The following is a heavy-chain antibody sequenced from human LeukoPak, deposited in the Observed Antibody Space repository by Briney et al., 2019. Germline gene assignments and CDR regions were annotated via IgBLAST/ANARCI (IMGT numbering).Heavy chain of an antibody. J-gene: IGHJ4*02. V-gene: IGHV3-30*02. D-gene: IGHD2-2*02. Sequence: GGSLRLSCAASGFTFSSYGMHWVRQAPGKGLEWVAFIRYDGSNKYYADSVKGRFTISRDNSKNTLYLQMSSLGAEDTAVYYCARGRRSSCYSGVDSWGQGTLVTVSS. CDR3: ARGRRSSCYSGVDS. CDR2: IRYDGSNK. CDR1: GFTFSSYG.